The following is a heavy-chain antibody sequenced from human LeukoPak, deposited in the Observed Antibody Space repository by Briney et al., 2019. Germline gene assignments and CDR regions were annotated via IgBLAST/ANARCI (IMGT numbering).Heavy chain of an antibody. D-gene: IGHD3-22*01. J-gene: IGHJ4*02. CDR1: GFTFSSYG. CDR2: IWYDGNNK. V-gene: IGHV3-33*06. CDR3: AKEPSYYYDTFLYFDC. Sequence: QSGGSLRLSCAASGFTFSSYGMHWVRQAPGKGLEWVALIWYDGNNKYYADSVKGRFTISRDNSKNTLYLQMNSLRAEDTAVYYCAKEPSYYYDTFLYFDCWGQGTLVTVSS.